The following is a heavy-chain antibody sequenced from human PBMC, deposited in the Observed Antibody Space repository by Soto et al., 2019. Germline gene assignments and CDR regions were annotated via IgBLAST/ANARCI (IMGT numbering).Heavy chain of an antibody. V-gene: IGHV3-33*06. CDR3: AEALEWAGPYHGMDL. D-gene: IGHD3-3*01. J-gene: IGHJ6*02. CDR2: TSHDGHFK. CDR1: DSAVSQYG. Sequence: QVQLVESGGGAVQPGESLRLSCAASDSAVSQYGLHWVRQAPGKGLEWVAVTSHDGHFKYYTDSVRCRFTISRDNFKNTLELQMNSLRPENTGIYYCAEALEWAGPYHGMDLWGPGTTVTV.